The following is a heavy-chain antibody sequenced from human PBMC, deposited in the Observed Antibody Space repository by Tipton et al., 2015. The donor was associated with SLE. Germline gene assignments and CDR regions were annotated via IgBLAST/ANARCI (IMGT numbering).Heavy chain of an antibody. CDR3: ARGLGRIAVRGAFDI. D-gene: IGHD6-6*01. J-gene: IGHJ3*02. CDR1: GGSVSSGAYY. V-gene: IGHV4-31*03. Sequence: TLSLTCTVSGGSVSSGAYYWSWIRQFSGKGLEWLGYIDNSGTTYYNPSLKSRLTISVDTSENQFSLQLSSVTAADTAVYYCARGLGRIAVRGAFDIWGQGTMVTVSS. CDR2: IDNSGTT.